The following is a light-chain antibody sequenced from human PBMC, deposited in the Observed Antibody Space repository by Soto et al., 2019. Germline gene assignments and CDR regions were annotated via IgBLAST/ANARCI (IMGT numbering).Light chain of an antibody. CDR1: QRVSSH. V-gene: IGKV3-15*01. CDR3: HQYNNWTWT. CDR2: AAS. J-gene: IGKJ1*01. Sequence: ETVITQSPVTLSVSPGDTATLSCRAIQRVSSHLAWYPQRPGQAPRILIYAASTRETGIPVRFSGSGAEAECTRPIRSLQSEDSALDFCHQYNNWTWTFGQGTKVDIK.